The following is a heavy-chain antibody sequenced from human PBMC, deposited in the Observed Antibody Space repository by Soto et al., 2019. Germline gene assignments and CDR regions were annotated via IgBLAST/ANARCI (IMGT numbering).Heavy chain of an antibody. V-gene: IGHV4-4*07. J-gene: IGHJ5*02. CDR1: GGAISTYY. Sequence: SETLSLTCTVSGGAISTYYWTWIRQPAGKGLEWIGRIYSSGSTKYNPSLQSRVTMSLDTSNNQFSLRLTSVTAADTAVYYCARGQRFSDWFDPWGQGTLVMVSS. D-gene: IGHD3-3*01. CDR3: ARGQRFSDWFDP. CDR2: IYSSGST.